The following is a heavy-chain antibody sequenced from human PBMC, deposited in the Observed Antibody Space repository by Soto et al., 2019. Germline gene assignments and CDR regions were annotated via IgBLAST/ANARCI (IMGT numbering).Heavy chain of an antibody. CDR2: IYYSGST. J-gene: IGHJ3*02. CDR1: GGSISSGGYY. D-gene: IGHD4-17*01. Sequence: SETLSLTCTVSGGSISSGGYYWSWIRQHPGKGLEWIGYIYYSGSTYYNPSLRSRVTIPVDTSKNQFSLKLSSVTAADTAVYYCAGLGDESAFDIWGEGTMVTVSS. CDR3: AGLGDESAFDI. V-gene: IGHV4-31*03.